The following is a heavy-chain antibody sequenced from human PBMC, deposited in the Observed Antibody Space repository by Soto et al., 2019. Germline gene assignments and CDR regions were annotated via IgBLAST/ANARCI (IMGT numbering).Heavy chain of an antibody. V-gene: IGHV4-59*12. CDR1: GGSISSYY. Sequence: PSETLSLTCTVSGGSISSYYWSWIRQPTGKGLEWIGYIYYSGSTNYNPSLKSRVTINPDTSKNQFSLQLNSVTPEDTAVYYCARDLSGYDSSWYYYNIPSMNSETYGMDVWGQGTTVTVSS. CDR3: ARDLSGYDSSWYYYNIPSMNSETYGMDV. J-gene: IGHJ6*02. CDR2: IYYSGST. D-gene: IGHD6-13*01.